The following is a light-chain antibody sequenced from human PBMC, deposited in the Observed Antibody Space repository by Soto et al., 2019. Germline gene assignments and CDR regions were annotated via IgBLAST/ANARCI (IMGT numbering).Light chain of an antibody. CDR3: LQHNSYPLT. CDR1: QSISSY. V-gene: IGKV1-39*01. CDR2: AAS. Sequence: DIQMTQSPSSLSASVGDRVTITCRASQSISSYLNWYQQKPGKAPKLLIYAASSLQSGVPSRFSGSGSGTDFTLTISSLQPEDSAIYYCLQHNSYPLTFGGGTKVDIK. J-gene: IGKJ4*01.